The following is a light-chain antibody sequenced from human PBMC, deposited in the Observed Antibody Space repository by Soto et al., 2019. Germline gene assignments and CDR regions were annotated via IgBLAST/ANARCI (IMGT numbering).Light chain of an antibody. CDR2: DAS. CDR3: QLTACEPLT. V-gene: IGKV1-5*01. Sequence: EIRRNRAPSTQSASVGDRVTITCRASQSISSWLAWYQQKPGKAPKLLIYDASSLEGWAPSRFGGSGSGTEDTRTIISLLLFDFSTDYCQLTACEPLTF. J-gene: IGKJ4*01. CDR1: QSISSW.